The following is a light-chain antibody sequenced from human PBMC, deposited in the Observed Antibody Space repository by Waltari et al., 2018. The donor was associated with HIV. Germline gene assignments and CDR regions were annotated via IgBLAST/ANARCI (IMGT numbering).Light chain of an antibody. CDR2: WAS. J-gene: IGKJ4*01. CDR3: QQYYSTPLT. V-gene: IGKV4-1*01. CDR1: QSVLYSSNNKNY. Sequence: DIVMTQSPDSLDVSLGERATINCKSSQSVLYSSNNKNYLAWYQQKPGQPPKLLIYWASTREFGVPDRFSGSGSGTDFTLTISSLQAEDVALYYCQQYYSTPLTFGGGTKVEIK.